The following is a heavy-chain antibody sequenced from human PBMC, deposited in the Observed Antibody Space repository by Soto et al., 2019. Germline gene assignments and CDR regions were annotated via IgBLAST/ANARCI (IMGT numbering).Heavy chain of an antibody. J-gene: IGHJ4*02. CDR2: MNPNNGNT. D-gene: IGHD7-27*01. CDR1: AYTFTSYD. V-gene: IGHV1-8*01. Sequence: QVQLVQSGAEVKKPGASVKVSCKAAAYTFTSYDINWVRQATGQDFEWMGWMNPNNGNTAYAQKFQGRVTMTRDTSKSTAFMELSSLTSEDTAVYYGARGPRNWGVDYWGQGTLVTVSS. CDR3: ARGPRNWGVDY.